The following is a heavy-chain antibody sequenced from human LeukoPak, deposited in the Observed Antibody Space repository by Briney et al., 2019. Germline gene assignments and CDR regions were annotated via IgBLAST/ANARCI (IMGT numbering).Heavy chain of an antibody. J-gene: IGHJ4*02. CDR1: EFTFNIYW. CDR3: ARVRFLEQSQYYFDY. Sequence: SGGSLRLSCAASEFTFNIYWMSWVRQAPGKGLEWVANIKQDGSEKYYVDSVEGRFTISRDNAKNSLYLQMNSLRAEDTAMYYCARVRFLEQSQYYFDYWGQGTLVTVSS. CDR2: IKQDGSEK. D-gene: IGHD3-3*01. V-gene: IGHV3-7*01.